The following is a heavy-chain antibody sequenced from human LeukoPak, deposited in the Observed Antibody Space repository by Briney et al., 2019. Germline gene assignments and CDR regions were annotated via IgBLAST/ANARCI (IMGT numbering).Heavy chain of an antibody. Sequence: GGSLRLSCTASGFIFSDYYMGWIRQAPGRGLEWISYISNSGTWIRYADSVKGRFTISRDNAKNSLYLQMNSLRAEDTALYYCAREGSFHYFDYWGQGTLVTVSS. CDR2: ISNSGTWI. J-gene: IGHJ4*02. CDR3: AREGSFHYFDY. V-gene: IGHV3-11*01. CDR1: GFIFSDYY. D-gene: IGHD1-26*01.